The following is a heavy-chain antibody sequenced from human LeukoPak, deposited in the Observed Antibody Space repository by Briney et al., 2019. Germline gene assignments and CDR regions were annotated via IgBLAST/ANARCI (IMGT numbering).Heavy chain of an antibody. V-gene: IGHV3-23*01. CDR3: AKDRTAAADGAYGGANWFDP. J-gene: IGHJ5*02. Sequence: GGSLRLSCAASGFTFTSHAMSWVRQAPGKGLEWVSLISRSGGSTYYGDSVNGRFTISRDNSKNTVYLQMDSLRTEDTAVYYCAKDRTAAADGAYGGANWFDPWGQGTLVTVSS. D-gene: IGHD6-13*01. CDR1: GFTFTSHA. CDR2: ISRSGGST.